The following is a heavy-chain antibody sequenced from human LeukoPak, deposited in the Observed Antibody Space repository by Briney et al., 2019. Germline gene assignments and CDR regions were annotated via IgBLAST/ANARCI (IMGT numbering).Heavy chain of an antibody. V-gene: IGHV4-4*07. D-gene: IGHD6-19*01. CDR3: ARVSPIAVAGSSYYYAMDV. J-gene: IGHJ6*02. CDR2: IYSSVTT. CDR1: GGSISNYY. Sequence: SETLSLTCTVSGGSISNYYWTWIRHPAGKGLEGIGRIYSSVTTTYNPSLKSRVAMSVDTSRNQFSLKLSSVTAADTAVYYCARVSPIAVAGSSYYYAMDVWGQGTTVTVSS.